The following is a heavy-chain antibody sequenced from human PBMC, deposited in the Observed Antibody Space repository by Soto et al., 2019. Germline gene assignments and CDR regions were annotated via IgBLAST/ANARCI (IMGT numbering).Heavy chain of an antibody. J-gene: IGHJ6*03. CDR3: ASLSVYYYNMDV. Sequence: SETLSLTCTVSGGSISSGVYYWGWIRQPPGEGLEWIGSIYYSGSTYYNPSLKSRVTIYVDTSKKQFSLKMSSVTAADTAVYYCASLSVYYYNMDVWGKGTTVTVSS. CDR1: GGSISSGVYY. CDR2: IYYSGST. V-gene: IGHV4-39*01.